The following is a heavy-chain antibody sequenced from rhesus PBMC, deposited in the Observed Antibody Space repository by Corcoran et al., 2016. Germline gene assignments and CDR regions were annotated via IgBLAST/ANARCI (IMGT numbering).Heavy chain of an antibody. CDR2: ISGRCGST. Sequence: QLQLQESGPGLVKPSETLSLTCAVSGGSISSNWWSWIRQPPGKGLEWIGRISGRCGSTTDNPSLKMRVNMSTDTSKNQLSLKLISVTAADTAVYYCARGGAASGPFDYWGQGVLVTVSS. V-gene: IGHV4-173*01. CDR3: ARGGAASGPFDY. J-gene: IGHJ4*01. CDR1: GGSISSNW. D-gene: IGHD6-25*01.